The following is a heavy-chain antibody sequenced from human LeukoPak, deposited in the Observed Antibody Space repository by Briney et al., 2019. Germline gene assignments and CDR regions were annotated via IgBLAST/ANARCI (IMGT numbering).Heavy chain of an antibody. V-gene: IGHV3-33*01. CDR3: ARDKSPYDSSGYMGY. CDR1: GFAFSSYG. Sequence: GGSLRLSCAASGFAFSSYGMHWVRQAPGKRLEWGAVIWYDGSNKYYADSVKGRFTISRDNSKNTLYLQMNSLRAEDTAVYYCARDKSPYDSSGYMGYWGQGTLVTVSS. CDR2: IWYDGSNK. D-gene: IGHD3-22*01. J-gene: IGHJ4*02.